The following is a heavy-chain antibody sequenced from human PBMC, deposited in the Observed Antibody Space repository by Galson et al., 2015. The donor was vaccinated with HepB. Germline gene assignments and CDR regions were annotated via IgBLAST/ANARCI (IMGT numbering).Heavy chain of an antibody. D-gene: IGHD3-10*01. V-gene: IGHV3-23*01. CDR1: GFTFSYYA. J-gene: IGHJ5*02. CDR2: ITPSGDNT. Sequence: SLRLSCAASGFTFSYYAMSWVRQAPGKGLEWVSAITPSGDNTYSADSMKGRFTISRDNARNSLYLQMNSLRDEDTAVYYCARGLGSASYSDHRFDPWGQGTLVTVSS. CDR3: ARGLGSASYSDHRFDP.